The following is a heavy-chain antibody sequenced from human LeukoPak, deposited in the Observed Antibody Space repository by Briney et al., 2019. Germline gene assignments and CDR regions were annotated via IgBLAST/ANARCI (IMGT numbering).Heavy chain of an antibody. Sequence: HGEPLPTSCKASGSSFTNYWITWVRQMPGKGLGWGGRIDPSDSYTNYSPSFQGHVTISADKSISTAFLQWGSLKASDTAMYYCARQLCSGAYCYSSPTFDYWGQGALVTVSS. D-gene: IGHD2-15*01. V-gene: IGHV5-10-1*01. J-gene: IGHJ4*02. CDR1: GSSFTNYW. CDR3: ARQLCSGAYCYSSPTFDY. CDR2: IDPSDSYT.